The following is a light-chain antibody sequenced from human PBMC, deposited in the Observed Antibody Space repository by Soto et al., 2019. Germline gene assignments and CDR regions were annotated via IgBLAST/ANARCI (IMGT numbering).Light chain of an antibody. CDR2: AAS. J-gene: IGKJ1*01. CDR3: LQHSSYPRT. Sequence: AIPMTQAPSSLSASLGDRVTITFRASQGIKNDLVWYQQKPGKAPNLLIFAASSLRTGVPSRFSGSGSGTDFALTISSLQPEDFATYYCLQHSSYPRTFGQGTKVDIK. CDR1: QGIKND. V-gene: IGKV1-6*01.